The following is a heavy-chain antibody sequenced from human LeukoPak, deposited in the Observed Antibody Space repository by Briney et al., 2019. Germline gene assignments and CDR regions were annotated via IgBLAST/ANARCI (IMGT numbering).Heavy chain of an antibody. D-gene: IGHD5-12*01. V-gene: IGHV3-48*01. J-gene: IGHJ4*02. CDR1: GFTFSSYS. Sequence: GGSLRLSCAASGFTFSSYSMNWVRQAPGKGLEWVSYISSSSSTIYYADSVKGRFTISGDNSKNTLDLQMNSLRAEDTAVYYCAKDDAWVRYQDWGQGTLVTVSS. CDR3: AKDDAWVRYQD. CDR2: ISSSSSTI.